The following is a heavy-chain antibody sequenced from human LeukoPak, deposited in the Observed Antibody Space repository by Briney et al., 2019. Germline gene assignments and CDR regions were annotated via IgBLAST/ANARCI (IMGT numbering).Heavy chain of an antibody. Sequence: GGSLRLSCAASGFTFSDYYMSWIRQAPGKGLEWVSYISSSGSTIYYADSVKGRFTISRDNAKNSLYLQMNSLRAEDTAVYYCARTYKTSYYSMDVWGKGTTVTVSS. CDR3: ARTYKTSYYSMDV. V-gene: IGHV3-11*04. CDR1: GFTFSDYY. CDR2: ISSSGSTI. J-gene: IGHJ6*03. D-gene: IGHD1-1*01.